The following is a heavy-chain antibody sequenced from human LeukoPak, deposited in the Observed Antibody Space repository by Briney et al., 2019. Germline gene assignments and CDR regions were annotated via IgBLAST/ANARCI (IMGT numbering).Heavy chain of an antibody. V-gene: IGHV4-39*01. J-gene: IGHJ4*02. CDR2: IYYSGST. CDR3: ARHTTEDRLLPDY. CDR1: GGSISSSSYY. D-gene: IGHD3-22*01. Sequence: SETLSLTCTVSGGSISSSSYYWGWIRQPPGKGLEWIGSIYYSGSTYYNPSLKSRVTISVDTSKNQFSLKLSSVTAADTAVYYCARHTTEDRLLPDYWGQGTLVTVSS.